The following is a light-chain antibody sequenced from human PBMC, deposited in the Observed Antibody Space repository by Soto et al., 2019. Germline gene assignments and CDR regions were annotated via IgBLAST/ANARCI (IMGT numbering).Light chain of an antibody. CDR2: DVT. J-gene: IGLJ1*01. Sequence: QSVLTQPRSVSGSPGQSVTISCTGTSSDVAAYDYVTWYQQHPGKAPKLMIYDVTKRPSGVPDRFSGSRSGNTASLTISGLQAEDEADYYCCSYAGSYSFYVFGSGTKPPS. CDR3: CSYAGSYSFYV. V-gene: IGLV2-11*01. CDR1: SSDVAAYDY.